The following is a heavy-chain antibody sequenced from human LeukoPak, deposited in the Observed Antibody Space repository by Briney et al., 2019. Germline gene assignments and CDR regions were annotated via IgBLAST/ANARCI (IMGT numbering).Heavy chain of an antibody. CDR1: GGSISSDY. D-gene: IGHD3-22*01. CDR3: ARHKPGLNWFDP. Sequence: SETLSLTCTVSGGSISSDYWNWIRQPPGQGLEWIGYIYYSGSTSYNPSLKSRVAILVDTSKNQFSLKLSSVTAADTALYYCARHKPGLNWFDPWGQGTLVTVSS. CDR2: IYYSGST. J-gene: IGHJ5*02. V-gene: IGHV4-59*08.